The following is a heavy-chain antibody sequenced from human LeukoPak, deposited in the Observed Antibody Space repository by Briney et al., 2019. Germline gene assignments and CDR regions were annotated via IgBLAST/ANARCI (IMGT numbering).Heavy chain of an antibody. J-gene: IGHJ4*02. Sequence: MSSETLSLTCTVSGGSISSGSYYWSWIRQPAGKGLESIGRIYTSGSTNYNPSLKSRVTISVDTSKNQFSLKLSSVTAADTAVYYCARGRIAAAGRAYYFDYWGQGTLVTVSS. V-gene: IGHV4-61*02. D-gene: IGHD6-13*01. CDR3: ARGRIAAAGRAYYFDY. CDR1: GGSISSGSYY. CDR2: IYTSGST.